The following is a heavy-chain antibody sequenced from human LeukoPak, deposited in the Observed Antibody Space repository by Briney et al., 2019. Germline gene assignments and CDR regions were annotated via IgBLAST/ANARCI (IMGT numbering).Heavy chain of an antibody. Sequence: GGSLRLSCAASGFIFSTYTMNWVRQAPGKGLEWVSYISSSGSTIYYADSVKGRFTISRDNAKNSLYLQMNSLRAEDTAVYYCARASVVTSPFDYWGQGTLVTVSS. CDR3: ARASVVTSPFDY. J-gene: IGHJ4*02. CDR2: ISSSGSTI. CDR1: GFIFSTYT. V-gene: IGHV3-48*04. D-gene: IGHD4-23*01.